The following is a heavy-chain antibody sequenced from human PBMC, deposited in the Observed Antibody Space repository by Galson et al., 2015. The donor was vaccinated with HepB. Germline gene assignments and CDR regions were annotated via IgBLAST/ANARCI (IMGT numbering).Heavy chain of an antibody. V-gene: IGHV1-24*01. CDR1: GYTLTELS. J-gene: IGHJ3*02. CDR3: ATVGHGSGSHGYAFDI. CDR2: FDPEDGET. Sequence: SVKVSCKVSGYTLTELSMHWVRQAPGKGLEWMGGFDPEDGETIYAQKFQGRVTMTEDTSTDTAYMELSSLRSEDTAVYYCATVGHGSGSHGYAFDIWGQGTMVTVSS. D-gene: IGHD3-10*01.